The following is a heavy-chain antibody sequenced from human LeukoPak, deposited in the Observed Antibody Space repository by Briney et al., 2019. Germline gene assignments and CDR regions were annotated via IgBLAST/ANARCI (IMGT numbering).Heavy chain of an antibody. CDR3: AKGFFYFNRVDSFPH. V-gene: IGHV3-23*01. J-gene: IGHJ1*01. D-gene: IGHD2/OR15-2a*01. CDR1: GFTFDRYA. Sequence: PGGSLRLSCAASGFTFDRYAMNWVRQAPGKGLEWVAVVIGSGGATYYADAVKGRFTISRDNSKNTLYLQMNSLRAEDTAVYFCAKGFFYFNRVDSFPHWGRGPLVTVSS. CDR2: VIGSGGAT.